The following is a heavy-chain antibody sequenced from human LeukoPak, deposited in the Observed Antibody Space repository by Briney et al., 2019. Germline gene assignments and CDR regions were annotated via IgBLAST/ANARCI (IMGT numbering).Heavy chain of an antibody. D-gene: IGHD3-22*01. CDR2: INWNGGST. Sequence: GGSLILSCAASGFTFDDYGMSWVRQAPGKGLEWVSGINWNGGSTGYADSVKGRFTISRDNAKNSLYLQMNSLRAEDTALYYCGRDNVISVYSVAFDIWGKGTMVTVSS. CDR3: GRDNVISVYSVAFDI. V-gene: IGHV3-20*04. CDR1: GFTFDDYG. J-gene: IGHJ3*02.